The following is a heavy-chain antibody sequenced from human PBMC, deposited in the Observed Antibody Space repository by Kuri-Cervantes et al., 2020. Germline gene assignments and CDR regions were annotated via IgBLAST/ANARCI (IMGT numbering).Heavy chain of an antibody. CDR2: MNPNSGNT. J-gene: IGHJ2*01. CDR1: GYTFTSYD. CDR3: ARGAYSSGWYSDYYFDL. D-gene: IGHD6-19*01. V-gene: IGHV1-8*01. Sequence: ASVKVSCKASGYTFTSYDINWVRQATGQELEWMGWMNPNSGNTGYAQKFQGRVTMTRNTSISTAYMELSSLRSEDTAVYYCARGAYSSGWYSDYYFDLWGRGTLVTVSS.